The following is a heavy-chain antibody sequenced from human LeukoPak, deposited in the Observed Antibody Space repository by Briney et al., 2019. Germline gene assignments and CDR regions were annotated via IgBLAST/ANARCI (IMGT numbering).Heavy chain of an antibody. CDR1: GGSFSDYY. CDR2: IKHSGST. V-gene: IGHV4-34*01. Sequence: SETLSLTCAVYGGSFSDYYWSWIRQPPGKGLEWIGEIKHSGSTNYNPSLKSRVTISVDTSKNQFSLKLRSVTAADTAVYYCARMTTVVKEFDYWGQGTLVTVSS. CDR3: ARMTTVVKEFDY. D-gene: IGHD4-23*01. J-gene: IGHJ4*02.